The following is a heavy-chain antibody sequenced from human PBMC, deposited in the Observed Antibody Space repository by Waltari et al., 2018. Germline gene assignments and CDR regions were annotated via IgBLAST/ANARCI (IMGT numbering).Heavy chain of an antibody. J-gene: IGHJ5*02. V-gene: IGHV2-5*01. D-gene: IGHD3-22*01. CDR3: AHSVISLWDSLRMIVVPGGWFDP. CDR2: IYWNDDK. Sequence: QITLKESGPTLVKPTQTLTLTCTFSGFSLSTSGVGVGWIRQPPGKALEWLALIYWNDDKRYSPSLKSRLTITKDTSKNQVVLTMTNMDPVDTATYYCAHSVISLWDSLRMIVVPGGWFDPWGQGTLVTVSS. CDR1: GFSLSTSGVG.